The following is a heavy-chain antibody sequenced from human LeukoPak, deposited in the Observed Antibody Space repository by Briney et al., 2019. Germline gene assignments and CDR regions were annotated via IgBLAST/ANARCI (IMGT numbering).Heavy chain of an antibody. D-gene: IGHD6-13*01. CDR1: GGSIGSYY. J-gene: IGHJ4*02. Sequence: SETPSLTCTVSGGSIGSYYWNWIRQPPGKGLEWIGYIDYSGSTNYNPSLKSRVTISVDTSKNQFSLKLSSVTAADTAVYYCARFGAAAALVEYWGQGTLVTVSS. CDR2: IDYSGST. CDR3: ARFGAAAALVEY. V-gene: IGHV4-59*08.